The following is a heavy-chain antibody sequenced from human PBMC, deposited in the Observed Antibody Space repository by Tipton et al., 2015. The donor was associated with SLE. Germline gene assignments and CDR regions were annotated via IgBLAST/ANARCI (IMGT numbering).Heavy chain of an antibody. CDR3: AHDSSGYSGFDY. V-gene: IGHV3-66*02. CDR1: GFTFSSYA. J-gene: IGHJ4*02. CDR2: IYSGGST. D-gene: IGHD3-22*01. Sequence: SLRLSCAASGFTFSSYAMSWVRQAPGKGLEWVSVIYSGGSTYYADSVKGRFTISRDDSKNTLYLQMNSLRAEDTAVYYCAHDSSGYSGFDYWGQGTLVTVSS.